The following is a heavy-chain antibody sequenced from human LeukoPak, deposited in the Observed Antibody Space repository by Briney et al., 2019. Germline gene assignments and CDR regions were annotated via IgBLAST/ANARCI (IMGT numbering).Heavy chain of an antibody. CDR3: AKAGSSWTGDAFDI. J-gene: IGHJ3*02. CDR2: ISSSSSNI. D-gene: IGHD6-13*01. V-gene: IGHV3-48*01. Sequence: GGSLRLSCAASGFTFSSHSMNWVRQAPGKGLEWVSHISSSSSNIFYADSVKGRFTISRDNAKNSLYLQMNSLRAEDTAVYYCAKAGSSWTGDAFDIWGQGTMVTVSS. CDR1: GFTFSSHS.